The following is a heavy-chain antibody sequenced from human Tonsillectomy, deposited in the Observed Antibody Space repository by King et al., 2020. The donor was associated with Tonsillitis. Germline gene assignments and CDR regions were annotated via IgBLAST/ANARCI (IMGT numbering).Heavy chain of an antibody. V-gene: IGHV3-30*18. J-gene: IGHJ5*02. CDR3: AKDQSSSTLGFDP. CDR1: GFTFSSYG. CDR2: VSFYGSDR. Sequence: VQLVESGGGVVQPGRSLRLSCAGSGFTFSSYGIHWVRQAPGTGREWVAIVSFYGSDRNYADSVKGRFTISRDNSKNTVYLQMNSLRAEDTAMYYCAKDQSSSTLGFDPWGLGTLVTVSS. D-gene: IGHD6-6*01.